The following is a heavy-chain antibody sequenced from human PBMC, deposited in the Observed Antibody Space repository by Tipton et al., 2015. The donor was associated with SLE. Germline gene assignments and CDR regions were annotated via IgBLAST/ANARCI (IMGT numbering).Heavy chain of an antibody. CDR2: VDTSGSV. D-gene: IGHD3-16*01. CDR1: GGSISTYY. Sequence: GLVKPSETLSLTCTVSGGSISTYYWNWIRQPAGKGLELIGRVDTSGSVKFHPTLKSRVTMSLDTSKNQVSLKLTSVTAADTAVYYCARYRGDLQVLDYWGQGTLITVSS. CDR3: ARYRGDLQVLDY. J-gene: IGHJ4*02. V-gene: IGHV4-4*07.